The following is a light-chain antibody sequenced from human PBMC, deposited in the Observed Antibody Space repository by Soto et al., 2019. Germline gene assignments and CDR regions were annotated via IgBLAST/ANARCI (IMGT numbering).Light chain of an antibody. CDR3: RQYYSTPLT. Sequence: DIVMTQSPDSLAVPLGERATINCKSSQSVLYSSNNKNYLAWYQQKSGQPPKLLIYWASTRESGVPDRFSGSGSGTDFTLTISSLQAEDVAVYYCRQYYSTPLTFGHGTKVDIK. CDR1: QSVLYSSNNKNY. CDR2: WAS. V-gene: IGKV4-1*01. J-gene: IGKJ1*01.